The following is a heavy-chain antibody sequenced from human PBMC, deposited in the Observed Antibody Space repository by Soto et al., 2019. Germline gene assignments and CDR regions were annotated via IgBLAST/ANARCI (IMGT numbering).Heavy chain of an antibody. CDR1: GFTFSSDG. V-gene: IGHV3-30*18. CDR3: AKDHNWNSYSYYGMDV. Sequence: GGSLRLSCAASGFTFSSDGMHWVRQAPGKGLEWVAVISYDGSNKYYADSVKGRFTISRDNSKNTRYLQMNSLRAEDTAVYYCAKDHNWNSYSYYGMDVWGQGPTVSVSS. CDR2: ISYDGSNK. D-gene: IGHD1-7*01. J-gene: IGHJ6*02.